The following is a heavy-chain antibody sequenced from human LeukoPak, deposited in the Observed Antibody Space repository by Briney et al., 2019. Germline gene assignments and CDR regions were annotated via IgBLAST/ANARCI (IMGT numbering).Heavy chain of an antibody. V-gene: IGHV1-69*05. J-gene: IGHJ6*03. D-gene: IGHD3-22*01. CDR2: YIPIFGSA. Sequence: ASVKVSCKASGDTFSSYVIFWVRQAPGQGLEWMGEYIPIFGSANYAQQFQDRVTITTDESTSTAYMELSSLRSEDTAVYYCATCPYYYDSSGHSYGHYYYYMDVWGKGTTVTVSS. CDR1: GDTFSSYV. CDR3: ATCPYYYDSSGHSYGHYYYYMDV.